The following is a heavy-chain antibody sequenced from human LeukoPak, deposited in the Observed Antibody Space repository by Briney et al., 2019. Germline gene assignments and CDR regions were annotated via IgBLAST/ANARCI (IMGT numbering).Heavy chain of an antibody. J-gene: IGHJ3*02. CDR2: INPSGGST. Sequence: ASVKVSCTPSGFTFTSYYMRWGRHTPEQGLELMGIINPSGGSTSYPQKFQGRVTMTRDTSTSTVYMELSSLRSEDTAVYYCACVVRGAFDIWGQGTLVTVSS. CDR1: GFTFTSYY. D-gene: IGHD2-21*01. CDR3: ACVVRGAFDI. V-gene: IGHV1-46*03.